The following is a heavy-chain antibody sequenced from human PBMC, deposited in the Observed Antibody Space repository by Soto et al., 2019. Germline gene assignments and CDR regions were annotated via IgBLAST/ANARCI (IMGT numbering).Heavy chain of an antibody. CDR2: IYYSGST. V-gene: IGHV4-30-4*01. D-gene: IGHD3-22*01. J-gene: IGHJ1*01. Sequence: SETLSLTCTVSGGSISSGDYYWSWIRQPPGKGLEWIGYIYYSGSTYYNPSLKSRVTISVDTSKNQFSLKLSSVTAADTAVYYCARATYYYDSSGYYHEYFQHWGQGTLVTVSS. CDR3: ARATYYYDSSGYYHEYFQH. CDR1: GGSISSGDYY.